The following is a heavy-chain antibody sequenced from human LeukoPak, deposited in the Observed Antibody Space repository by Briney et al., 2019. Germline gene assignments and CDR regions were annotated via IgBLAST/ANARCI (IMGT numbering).Heavy chain of an antibody. D-gene: IGHD3-10*01. CDR1: GYTFTGYY. CDR2: INPNSGGT. CDR3: ARELKTGNDVLLWFGELTRGDY. Sequence: ASVKVSCKASGYTFTGYYMHWVRQAPGQGLEWMGWINPNSGGTNHAQKFQGRVTMTRDTSISTAYMELSRLRSDDTAVYYCARELKTGNDVLLWFGELTRGDYWGQGTLVTVSS. J-gene: IGHJ4*02. V-gene: IGHV1-2*02.